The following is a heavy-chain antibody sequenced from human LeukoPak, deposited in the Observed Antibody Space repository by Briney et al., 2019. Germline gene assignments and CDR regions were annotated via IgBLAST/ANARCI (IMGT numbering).Heavy chain of an antibody. Sequence: GGSLRLSCAASGFTFSSYSMNWVRQAPGKGLEWVAVISYDGSNKYYADSMKGRFTISRDNSKNTLYLQMNSLRAEDTAVYFCAKAVNVEVATTYFDYWGQGTLVTVSS. D-gene: IGHD5-24*01. CDR2: ISYDGSNK. V-gene: IGHV3-30*18. CDR3: AKAVNVEVATTYFDY. J-gene: IGHJ4*02. CDR1: GFTFSSYS.